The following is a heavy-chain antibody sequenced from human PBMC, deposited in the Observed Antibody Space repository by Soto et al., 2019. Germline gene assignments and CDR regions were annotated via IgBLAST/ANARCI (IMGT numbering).Heavy chain of an antibody. CDR3: AIGSSSWYAIPYFQH. Sequence: ASVKVYCKASGYTFTNYGISWVRQAPGQGLEWMGWINTYNGNTNNAQKLQGRVTMTTDTCTSTAYMELRSLRSEDTAVYYCAIGSSSWYAIPYFQHWGQGTLVTVSS. D-gene: IGHD6-13*01. CDR2: INTYNGNT. J-gene: IGHJ1*01. V-gene: IGHV1-18*01. CDR1: GYTFTNYG.